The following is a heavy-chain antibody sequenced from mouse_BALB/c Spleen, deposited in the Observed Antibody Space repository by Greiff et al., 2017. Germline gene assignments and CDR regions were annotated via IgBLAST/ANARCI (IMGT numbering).Heavy chain of an antibody. Sequence: QVQLQQSGAELAKPGASVKMSCKASGYTFTSYWMHWVKQRPGQGLEWIGYINPSTGYTEYNQKFKDKATLTADKSSSTAYMQLSSLTPEDSAVYYCARKGDYYGSWFAYWGQGTLVTVSA. V-gene: IGHV1-7*01. CDR3: ARKGDYYGSWFAY. J-gene: IGHJ3*01. D-gene: IGHD1-1*01. CDR2: INPSTGYT. CDR1: GYTFTSYW.